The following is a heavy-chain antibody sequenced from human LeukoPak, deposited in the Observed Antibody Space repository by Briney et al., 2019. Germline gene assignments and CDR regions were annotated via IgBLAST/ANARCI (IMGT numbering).Heavy chain of an antibody. CDR1: GYSISSPYY. D-gene: IGHD2-2*03. V-gene: IGHV4-38-2*02. J-gene: IGHJ4*01. CDR3: ARAGYASSWYAQFPFSFDS. Sequence: SETLSLTCTVSGYSISSPYYWGWVRQPPGKGLEWIGSIYSSGTTYYNPSLKSQVSISLDTSKNQFSLKLTSVTAADTAVYYCARAGYASSWYAQFPFSFDSWGHGALVTVSS. CDR2: IYSSGTT.